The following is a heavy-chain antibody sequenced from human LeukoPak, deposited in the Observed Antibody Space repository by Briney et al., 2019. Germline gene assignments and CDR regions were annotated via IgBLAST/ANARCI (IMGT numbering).Heavy chain of an antibody. V-gene: IGHV1-2*02. CDR3: AIPAAIVHTPIYYYYGMDV. D-gene: IGHD2-2*02. Sequence: GASVKVSCKASGYTFTCYYMHWVRQAPGQGLEWMGWINPNSGGTNYAQKFQGRVTMTRDTSISTAYMELSRLRSDDTAVYYCAIPAAIVHTPIYYYYGMDVWGQGTTVTVSS. CDR2: INPNSGGT. CDR1: GYTFTCYY. J-gene: IGHJ6*02.